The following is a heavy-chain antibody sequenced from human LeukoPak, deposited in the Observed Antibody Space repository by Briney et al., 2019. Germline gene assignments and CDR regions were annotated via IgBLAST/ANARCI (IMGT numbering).Heavy chain of an antibody. V-gene: IGHV1-2*02. J-gene: IGHJ4*02. CDR1: GYTFTSYY. Sequence: ASVKVSFKTSGYTFTSYYIHWVRQAPGQGLEWMGWINPNSGATNYAQKFQGGVTMTTDTSISTVYMELTGLASDDTAIYYCARDHGTDGTTFTLNFDCWGQGTRVTVSS. D-gene: IGHD1-1*01. CDR3: ARDHGTDGTTFTLNFDC. CDR2: INPNSGAT.